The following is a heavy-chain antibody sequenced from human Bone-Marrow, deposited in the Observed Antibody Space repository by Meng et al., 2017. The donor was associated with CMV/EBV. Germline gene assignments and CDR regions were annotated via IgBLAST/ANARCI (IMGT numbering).Heavy chain of an antibody. V-gene: IGHV4-59*01. J-gene: IGHJ4*02. Sequence: GSLRLSCTVSGGSISSYYWSWIRQPPGKGLEWIGYIYYSGSTNYNPSLKSRVTISVDTSKNQFPLKLSSVTAADTAVYYCARAAIGSGPPGYWGQGTLVTVSS. CDR2: IYYSGST. CDR1: GGSISSYY. D-gene: IGHD3-10*01. CDR3: ARAAIGSGPPGY.